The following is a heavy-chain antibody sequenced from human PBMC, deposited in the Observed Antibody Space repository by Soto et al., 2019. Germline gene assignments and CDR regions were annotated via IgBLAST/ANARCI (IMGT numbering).Heavy chain of an antibody. CDR2: IIPIFGTA. J-gene: IGHJ6*04. V-gene: IGHV1-69*13. CDR3: ARGYSSSWSVRADYYYGMDV. Sequence: SVKVSCKASGGTFSSYPISWVRQAPGQGFVWMGGIIPIFGTANYAQKFQGRVTITADESTSTTYMELGSLRSEDTAVYYSARGYSSSWSVRADYYYGMDVWGEGTTVTVSS. CDR1: GGTFSSYP. D-gene: IGHD6-13*01.